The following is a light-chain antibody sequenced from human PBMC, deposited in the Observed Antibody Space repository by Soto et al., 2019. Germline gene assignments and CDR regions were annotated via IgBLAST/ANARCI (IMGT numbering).Light chain of an antibody. V-gene: IGKV3-11*01. CDR2: DAS. CDR1: QSVNRY. Sequence: EIVLTRSPATLSLSPGERATLSCWASQSVNRYLVWYQQKPGQAPRLLMYDASKRETGIPARFSGSGAGTDFTLTISSLQPEDFATDYCQQSYSTPITFGQGTRLEIK. CDR3: QQSYSTPIT. J-gene: IGKJ5*01.